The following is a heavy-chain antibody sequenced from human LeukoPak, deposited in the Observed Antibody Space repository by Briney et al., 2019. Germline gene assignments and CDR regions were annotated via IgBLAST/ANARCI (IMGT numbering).Heavy chain of an antibody. CDR1: EYTFTSYA. Sequence: ASVKVSCKASEYTFTSYAMHWVRQAPGQRLEWMGWINAGNGNTKYSQEFQGRVTITRDTSASTAYMELSSLRSEDMAVYYCARALYGDYFPYFDYWGQGTLVTVSS. D-gene: IGHD4-17*01. V-gene: IGHV1-3*03. J-gene: IGHJ4*02. CDR2: INAGNGNT. CDR3: ARALYGDYFPYFDY.